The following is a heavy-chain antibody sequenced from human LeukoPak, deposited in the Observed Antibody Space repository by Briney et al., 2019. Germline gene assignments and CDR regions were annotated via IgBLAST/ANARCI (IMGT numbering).Heavy chain of an antibody. V-gene: IGHV1-18*01. CDR2: ISAYNGNT. J-gene: IGHJ6*03. D-gene: IGHD6-13*01. Sequence: GASVKVSCKASGYTFTSYGISWVRQAPGQGLEWVGWISAYNGNTNYAQKLQGRGTMTTDTSTSTAYVELRSLRSDDTAVYYCAREKQQLVHDPPKSYYYYYYMDVWGKGTTVTISS. CDR3: AREKQQLVHDPPKSYYYYYYMDV. CDR1: GYTFTSYG.